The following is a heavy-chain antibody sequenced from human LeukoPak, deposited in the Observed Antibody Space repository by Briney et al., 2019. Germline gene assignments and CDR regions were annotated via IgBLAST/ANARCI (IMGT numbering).Heavy chain of an antibody. CDR2: IYTSGST. Sequence: SETLSLTCTVSGDSISSHHWSWIRQPAGKGLEWIGRIYTSGSTNENSSLKSRVTMSVDTSKNQFSLKVTSVTAADTAVYYCARDNTATGTWWLDPWGQGTQVTVSS. CDR1: GDSISSHH. J-gene: IGHJ5*02. V-gene: IGHV4-4*07. D-gene: IGHD6-13*01. CDR3: ARDNTATGTWWLDP.